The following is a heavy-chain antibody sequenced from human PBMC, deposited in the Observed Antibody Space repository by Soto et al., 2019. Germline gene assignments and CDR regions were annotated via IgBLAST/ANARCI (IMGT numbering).Heavy chain of an antibody. Sequence: QVQLVQSGAEVKKPGASVKVSCKASGYTFTSYGISWVRQAPGQGIEWMGWISAYNGNTNYAQKHQGRVTMPTDSSTSTAYMVLRRLISDDTAVYYCARDTYYDFWSGSRGNYYYDIDVWGKGTPVTVSS. J-gene: IGHJ6*03. CDR1: GYTFTSYG. CDR2: ISAYNGNT. CDR3: ARDTYYDFWSGSRGNYYYDIDV. D-gene: IGHD3-3*01. V-gene: IGHV1-18*01.